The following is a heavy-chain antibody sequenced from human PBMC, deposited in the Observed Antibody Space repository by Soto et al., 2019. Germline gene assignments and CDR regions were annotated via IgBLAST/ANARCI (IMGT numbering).Heavy chain of an antibody. CDR3: AGGDIVVVPAAMGYYYYGMDV. J-gene: IGHJ6*02. Sequence: ASVKVSCKASGYTFTSYGISWVRQAPGQGLEWMGWISAYNGNTNYAQKLQGRVTMTTDTSTSTAYMELRSLRSDDTAVYYCAGGDIVVVPAAMGYYYYGMDVWGQGTTVTVSS. CDR1: GYTFTSYG. D-gene: IGHD2-2*01. V-gene: IGHV1-18*04. CDR2: ISAYNGNT.